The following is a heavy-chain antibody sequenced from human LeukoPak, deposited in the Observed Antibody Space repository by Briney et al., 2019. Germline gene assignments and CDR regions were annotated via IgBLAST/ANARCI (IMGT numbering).Heavy chain of an antibody. CDR3: ATYRHLPY. V-gene: IGHV3-7*01. Sequence: GGSLRLSCAASGFTFSDYWMSWVRQAPGKGLEWVANIKQDGSEQNSVDSVKGRFTISRDNAKNSLYLQMSSLRAEDSAMYYCATYRHLPYWGQGILVTVSS. J-gene: IGHJ4*02. CDR1: GFTFSDYW. CDR2: IKQDGSEQ. D-gene: IGHD2-2*02.